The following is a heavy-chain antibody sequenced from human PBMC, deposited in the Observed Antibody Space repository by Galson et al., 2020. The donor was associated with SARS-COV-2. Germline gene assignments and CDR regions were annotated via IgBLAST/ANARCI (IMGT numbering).Heavy chain of an antibody. CDR1: GFTFSSYA. Sequence: GGSLRLSCAASGFTFSSYAMHWVRQAPGKGLEWVAVISYDGSNKYYADSVKGRFTISRDNSKNTLYLQMNSLRAEDTAVYYCARGRGGTYYYGMGVWGQGTTVTVSS. J-gene: IGHJ6*02. V-gene: IGHV3-30*04. D-gene: IGHD2-15*01. CDR2: ISYDGSNK. CDR3: ARGRGGTYYYGMGV.